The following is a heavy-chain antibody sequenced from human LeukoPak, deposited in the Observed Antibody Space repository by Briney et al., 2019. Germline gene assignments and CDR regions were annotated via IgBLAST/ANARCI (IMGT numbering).Heavy chain of an antibody. CDR2: ISYDGSNK. CDR3: ARGSLWVTPPDPFSY. V-gene: IGHV3-30*04. CDR1: GFTFSSYA. D-gene: IGHD2-21*02. J-gene: IGHJ4*02. Sequence: GGSLRLSCAASGFTFSSYAMHWVRQAPGKGLEWVAVISYDGSNKYYADSVKGRFTISRDNSKNTLYLQMNSLRAEDTAVYYCARGSLWVTPPDPFSYWGQGTLVTVSS.